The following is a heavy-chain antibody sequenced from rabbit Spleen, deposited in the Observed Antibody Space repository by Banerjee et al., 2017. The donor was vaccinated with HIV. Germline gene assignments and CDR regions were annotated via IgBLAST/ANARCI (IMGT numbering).Heavy chain of an antibody. V-gene: IGHV1S45*01. CDR3: ARDAGTSFSTYGMDL. J-gene: IGHJ6*01. D-gene: IGHD8-1*01. CDR2: IDSGDVGT. CDR1: GFSFSSAT. Sequence: QEQLEESGGGLVQPEGSLTLTCKASGFSFSSATIGWVRQAPGKGLEWIGCIDSGDVGTYYASWAKGRITISKTSSTMDLQMTSLTAADTATYFCARDAGTSFSTYGMDLWGPGTLVTVS.